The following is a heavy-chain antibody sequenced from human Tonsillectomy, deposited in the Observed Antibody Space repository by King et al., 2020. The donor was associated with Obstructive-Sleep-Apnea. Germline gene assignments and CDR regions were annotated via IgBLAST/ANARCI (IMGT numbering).Heavy chain of an antibody. CDR2: IYYSGST. CDR3: ARGRSDYDYVWGSYRFDD. Sequence: VQLQESGPGLVKPSQTLSLTCTVSGGSISSGDYYWNWIRQPPGKGLEWIGDIYYSGSTYYNPSLKSRATISVDTSKKQFSLKLLSVTAADTAVYYCARGRSDYDYVWGSYRFDDWGQGTLVTVSS. J-gene: IGHJ4*02. D-gene: IGHD3-16*02. CDR1: GGSISSGDYY. V-gene: IGHV4-30-4*01.